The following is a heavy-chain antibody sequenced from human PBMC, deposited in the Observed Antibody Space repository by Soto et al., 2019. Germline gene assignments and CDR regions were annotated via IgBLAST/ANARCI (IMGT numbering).Heavy chain of an antibody. D-gene: IGHD1-1*01. CDR2: IYHSGST. Sequence: QLQLQESGSGLVRPSQTLSLTCAVSGGSISSGGYSWNWIRQPPGKGLEWIGYIYHSGSTLYNPSLKSRVPISVAKTKNHFSLKLTSVTAADTAVYYCARDQLEGNWFDPWGQGTLVTVSS. J-gene: IGHJ5*02. CDR3: ARDQLEGNWFDP. CDR1: GGSISSGGYS. V-gene: IGHV4-30-2*01.